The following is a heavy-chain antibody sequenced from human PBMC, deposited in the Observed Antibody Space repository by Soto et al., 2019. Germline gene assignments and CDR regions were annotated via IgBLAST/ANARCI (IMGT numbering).Heavy chain of an antibody. J-gene: IGHJ6*03. CDR1: GFTFSSYS. V-gene: IGHV3-21*01. Sequence: EVQLVESGGGLVKPGGSLRLSCAASGFTFSSYSMNWVRQAPGKGLEWVSSISSSSSYIYYADSVKGRFTISRDNAKNALYLQMNSLRAEDTAVYYCARPGHYYYYYMDVWGKGTTVTVSS. CDR3: ARPGHYYYYYMDV. CDR2: ISSSSSYI.